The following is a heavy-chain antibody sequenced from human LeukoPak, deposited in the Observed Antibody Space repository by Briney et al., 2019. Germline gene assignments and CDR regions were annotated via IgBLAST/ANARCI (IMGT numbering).Heavy chain of an antibody. J-gene: IGHJ6*03. Sequence: APLKASCKASGYTFTGYYMHWARQAPGQGHEWMGWINPKSGGTKYEEKFKGRVTMTRDTYMSTAYMELSRLRCDDTAAYYCARDTARITIFGVAKYMDVWGKETTVTASS. CDR3: ARDTARITIFGVAKYMDV. CDR1: GYTFTGYY. D-gene: IGHD3-3*01. V-gene: IGHV1-2*02. CDR2: INPKSGGT.